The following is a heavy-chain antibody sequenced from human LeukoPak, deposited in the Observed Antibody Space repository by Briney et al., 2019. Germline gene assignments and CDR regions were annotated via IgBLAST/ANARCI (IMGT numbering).Heavy chain of an antibody. CDR2: IYHSGST. V-gene: IGHV4-38-2*01. J-gene: IGHJ5*02. D-gene: IGHD1-26*01. CDR3: ARLRGGGSYGSWFDP. Sequence: PSETLSLTCAVPGYSISSGYYWGWIRQPPGKGLEWIGSIYHSGSTYYNPSLKSRVTISVDTSKNQFSLTLSSVTAADTAVYYCARLRGGGSYGSWFDPWGQGTLVTVSS. CDR1: GYSISSGYY.